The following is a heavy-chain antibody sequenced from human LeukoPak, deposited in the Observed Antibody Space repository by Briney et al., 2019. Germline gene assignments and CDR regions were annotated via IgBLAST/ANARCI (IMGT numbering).Heavy chain of an antibody. J-gene: IGHJ4*02. Sequence: SETLSLTCAVYGGSFSGYYWSWIRQPPXXXXXWIGEINHSGSTNYNPSLKSRVTISVDTSKNQFSLKLSSVTAADTAVYYCASPTNYGDASWGQGTLVTVSS. CDR1: GGSFSGYY. V-gene: IGHV4-34*01. CDR2: INHSGST. CDR3: ASPTNYGDAS. D-gene: IGHD4-17*01.